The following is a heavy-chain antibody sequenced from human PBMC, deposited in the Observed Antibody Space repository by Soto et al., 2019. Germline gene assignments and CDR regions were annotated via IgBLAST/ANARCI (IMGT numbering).Heavy chain of an antibody. CDR1: GFSLSTSGMC. Sequence: SGPTLVNPTQTLTLTCTFSGFSLSTSGMCVSWIRQPPGKALEWLALIYWDDDPRYRPSLKSRLTITKDSSKNQVVLTMTNMDPLDTATYYCAHAFGGTSWPNDAFDVWGQGTVVTVSS. D-gene: IGHD3-16*01. V-gene: IGHV2-5*08. CDR3: AHAFGGTSWPNDAFDV. J-gene: IGHJ3*01. CDR2: IYWDDDP.